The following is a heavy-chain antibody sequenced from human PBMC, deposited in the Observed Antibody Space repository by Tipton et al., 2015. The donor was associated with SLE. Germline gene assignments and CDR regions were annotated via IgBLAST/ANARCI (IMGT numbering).Heavy chain of an antibody. D-gene: IGHD4-17*01. J-gene: IGHJ4*02. CDR1: GGSITSGSWY. V-gene: IGHV4-61*02. CDR3: ARDYGDPEHYFDY. CDR2: VYKSGST. Sequence: GLVKPSDTLSLTCTVSGGSITSGSWYWSWIRQPAGKGLEWVGHVYKSGSTNYNPSLKSRVTISVDTSKNVFSLKLSSVAAADTAVYYCARDYGDPEHYFDYWGRGTLVTVSS.